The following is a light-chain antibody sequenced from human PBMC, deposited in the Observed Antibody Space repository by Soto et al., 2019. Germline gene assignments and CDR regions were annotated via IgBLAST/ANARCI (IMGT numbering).Light chain of an antibody. J-gene: IGLJ1*01. CDR2: GNT. CDR1: SSNIGAGYD. V-gene: IGLV1-40*01. Sequence: QSVLTQPPSVSGAPGQRVTISCTGSSSNIGAGYDVHWYQQFPGTTPKFLIYGNTNRPSGVPDRFSASKSGTSASLDITGLQAEDEADYYCQSYDTSLRGYVFGSGTKVTVL. CDR3: QSYDTSLRGYV.